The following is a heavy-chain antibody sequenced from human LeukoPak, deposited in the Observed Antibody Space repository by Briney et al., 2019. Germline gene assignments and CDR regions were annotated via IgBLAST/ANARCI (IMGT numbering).Heavy chain of an antibody. CDR3: ARAVGGNYHFDI. CDR1: GFTFSSYW. D-gene: IGHD4/OR15-4a*01. CDR2: INSDGSST. Sequence: GGSLGLSCAASGFTFSSYWMHWVRQAPGKGLVWVSRINSDGSSTTYADSVKGRFTISRDNTKNTLYLQMNSLRAEDTAVYSCARAVGGNYHFDIWGQGTMVTVSS. V-gene: IGHV3-74*03. J-gene: IGHJ3*02.